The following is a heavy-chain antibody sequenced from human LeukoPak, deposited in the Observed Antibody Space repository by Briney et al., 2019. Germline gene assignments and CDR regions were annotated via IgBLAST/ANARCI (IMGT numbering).Heavy chain of an antibody. Sequence: GGSLSLSCAASGFTFSRYAMLWVRQSPGKGLEWVSAIGGSDGTTYYADSVKGRCIISRDNYKNILYLQMNSLRVEDTAIYYCAKVLDSGSFPDYWGQGTLATVSS. D-gene: IGHD3/OR15-3a*01. J-gene: IGHJ4*02. CDR2: IGGSDGTT. CDR3: AKVLDSGSFPDY. CDR1: GFTFSRYA. V-gene: IGHV3-23*01.